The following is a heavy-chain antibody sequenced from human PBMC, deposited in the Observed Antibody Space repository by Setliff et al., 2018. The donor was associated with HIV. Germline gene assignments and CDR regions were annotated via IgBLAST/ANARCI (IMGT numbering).Heavy chain of an antibody. CDR2: ISLSGGST. J-gene: IGHJ4*02. CDR1: GFTFSIYA. Sequence: GGSLRLSCEASGFTFSIYAMSWVRQAPGKGLEWVSGISLSGGSTYYADSVKGRFTIFRDNSKKTLYLQMSSLRVEDTAVYYCAKDRQQLDPREFDYWGQGTLVTVSS. CDR3: AKDRQQLDPREFDY. V-gene: IGHV3-23*01. D-gene: IGHD6-13*01.